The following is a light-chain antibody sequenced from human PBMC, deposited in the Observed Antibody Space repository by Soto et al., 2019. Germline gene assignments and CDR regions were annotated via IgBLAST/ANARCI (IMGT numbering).Light chain of an antibody. CDR1: QSVNNY. J-gene: IGKJ5*01. CDR3: QQRKSWPIT. V-gene: IGKV3-11*01. CDR2: EAS. Sequence: EAVLTQSPATLSLSPGERATLSCRASQSVNNYLAWYQQKAGQAPRLLIFEASNRATGVPARFSGSGSGTDFTLIISSLEPEDFAVYYCQQRKSWPITFGQGTRLEIK.